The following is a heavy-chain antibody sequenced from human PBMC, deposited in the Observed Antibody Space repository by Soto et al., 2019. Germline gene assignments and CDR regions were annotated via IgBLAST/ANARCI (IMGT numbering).Heavy chain of an antibody. CDR3: ARGPGSSDWRFSYYYMDV. V-gene: IGHV1-8*01. D-gene: IGHD6-19*01. Sequence: QVQLVQSGAEVKKPGASVKVSCTFTSYDINWVRQAPGQGLEWMAWMNPNSGDTRYAQKLQGRVTMTRNTSSFTAYMELSSLRSEDTAVYYCARGPGSSDWRFSYYYMDVWGQATTVTVSS. J-gene: IGHJ6*02. CDR1: FTSYD. CDR2: MNPNSGDT.